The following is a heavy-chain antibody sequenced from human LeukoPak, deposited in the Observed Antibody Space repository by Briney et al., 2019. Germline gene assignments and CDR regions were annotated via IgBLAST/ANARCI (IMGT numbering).Heavy chain of an antibody. V-gene: IGHV1-46*01. CDR2: INPSGGST. D-gene: IGHD5-18*01. CDR3: ARSWIQLFFDY. CDR1: GYTFTGYY. Sequence: ASVKVSCKASGYTFTGYYMHWVRQAPGQGLEWMGIINPSGGSTSYAQKFQGRVTMTRDTSTSTVYMELSSLRSEDTAVYYCARSWIQLFFDYWGQGTLVTVSS. J-gene: IGHJ4*02.